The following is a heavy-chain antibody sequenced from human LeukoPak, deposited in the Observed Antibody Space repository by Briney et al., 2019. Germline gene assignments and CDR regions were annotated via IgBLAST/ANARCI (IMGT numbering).Heavy chain of an antibody. J-gene: IGHJ6*02. D-gene: IGHD5-18*01. CDR3: ARDKGGYGHHYYYYGMDV. V-gene: IGHV4-39*07. Sequence: SETLSLTCTVSGGSISSSSYYWGWIRQPPGKGLEWIGSIYYSGSTYYNPSLKRRVTISVDTSKNQFSLKLSSVTAADTAVYYCARDKGGYGHHYYYYGMDVWGQGTTVTVSS. CDR1: GGSISSSSYY. CDR2: IYYSGST.